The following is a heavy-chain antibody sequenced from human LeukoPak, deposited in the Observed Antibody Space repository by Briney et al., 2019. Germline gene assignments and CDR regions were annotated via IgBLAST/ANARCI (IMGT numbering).Heavy chain of an antibody. CDR1: GGSFSGYY. J-gene: IGHJ5*02. Sequence: SETLSPTCAVYGGSFSGYYWSWIRQPPGKGLEWIGEINHSGSTNYNPSLKSRVTISVDTSKNQFSLKLSSVTAADTAVYYCARGVVNWAHRGDWFDPWGQGTLVTVSS. CDR3: ARGVVNWAHRGDWFDP. D-gene: IGHD4-23*01. CDR2: INHSGST. V-gene: IGHV4-34*01.